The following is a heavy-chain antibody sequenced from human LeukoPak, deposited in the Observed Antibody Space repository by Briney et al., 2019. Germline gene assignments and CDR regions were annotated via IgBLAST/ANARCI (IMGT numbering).Heavy chain of an antibody. D-gene: IGHD1-26*01. Sequence: ASVKVSCKASGYTFTSYDINWVRQATGQGLEWMGWMNPNSGNTGYAQKFQGRVTMTRNTSISTAYMELSSLRSEDTAVYYCARGCREFCGSYYPHPFDYWGQGTLVTVSS. J-gene: IGHJ4*02. CDR1: GYTFTSYD. CDR2: MNPNSGNT. V-gene: IGHV1-8*01. CDR3: ARGCREFCGSYYPHPFDY.